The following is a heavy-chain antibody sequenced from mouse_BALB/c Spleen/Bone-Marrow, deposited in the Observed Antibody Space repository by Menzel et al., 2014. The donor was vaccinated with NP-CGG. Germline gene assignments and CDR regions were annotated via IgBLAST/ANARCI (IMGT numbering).Heavy chain of an antibody. V-gene: IGHV5-17*02. J-gene: IGHJ2*01. Sequence: EVHLVESGGGLVQPGGSRKLSCAASGFTFSSFGMHWVRQAPEKGLEWVAYISSGSSTIFYADTVKGRFTVSRDNPKNTLFLQMTSLRSEDTAMYFCTRGGNWDDFDSWGQGTTLTASS. CDR3: TRGGNWDDFDS. D-gene: IGHD4-1*01. CDR2: ISSGSSTI. CDR1: GFTFSSFG.